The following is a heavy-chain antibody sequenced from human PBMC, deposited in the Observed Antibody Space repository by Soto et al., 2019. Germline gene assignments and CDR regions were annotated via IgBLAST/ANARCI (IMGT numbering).Heavy chain of an antibody. V-gene: IGHV4-30-2*01. Sequence: SETLSLTCAVSGGSISSGDYSWSWIRQPPGKGLEWIGYIYHSGSTYYNPSLKSRLTISVDTSKNQFSLKLSSVTAADTAVYYCARSVHYYYDSSGYWDYWGQGTLVTVSS. J-gene: IGHJ4*02. CDR3: ARSVHYYYDSSGYWDY. CDR2: IYHSGST. CDR1: GGSISSGDYS. D-gene: IGHD3-22*01.